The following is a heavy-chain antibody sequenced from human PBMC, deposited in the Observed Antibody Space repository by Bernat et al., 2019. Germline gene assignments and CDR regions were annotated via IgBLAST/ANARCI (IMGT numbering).Heavy chain of an antibody. CDR3: ARGTSTSAPYMDV. CDR2: IRSSSSYT. V-gene: IGHV3-11*05. J-gene: IGHJ6*03. CDR1: GFTFSDYY. Sequence: QVQLVESGGGLVKPGGSLRLSCAASGFTFSDYYMSWIRQAPGKGLDWVSYIRSSSSYTNDADSVKGRFTISRDNAKNSLYLQMNSLRAEDTAMYYCARGTSTSAPYMDVWGKGTTVTVSS.